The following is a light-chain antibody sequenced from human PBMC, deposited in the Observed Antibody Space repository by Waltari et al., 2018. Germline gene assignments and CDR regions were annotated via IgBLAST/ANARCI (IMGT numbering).Light chain of an antibody. CDR2: AAS. V-gene: IGKV1-39*01. CDR3: QQSYATVWT. J-gene: IGKJ1*01. CDR1: QSISNY. Sequence: DIQMTQSPSSLSASVGDNVPITCRTSQSISNYLNWYHQRPGEAPHLLIYAASSLQSGVSSRFSGSGSGTDFSLTISSLQPEDVGIYYCQQSYATVWTFGLGTKVEIK.